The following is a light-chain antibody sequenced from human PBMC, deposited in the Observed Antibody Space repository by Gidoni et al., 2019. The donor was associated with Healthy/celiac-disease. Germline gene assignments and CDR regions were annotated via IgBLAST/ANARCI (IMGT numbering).Light chain of an antibody. J-gene: IGLJ1*01. V-gene: IGLV2-14*03. Sequence: SAPTPPAPVSGSPGQAITISCTGTSSDVGGYNYVSWYQHHPGKAPKLMIYDVSNRPSGVSNRFSGSKSGNTASLTISGLQAEDEADYYSSSYTSSSSYVFGTGTKVTVL. CDR1: SSDVGGYNY. CDR2: DVS. CDR3: SSYTSSSSYV.